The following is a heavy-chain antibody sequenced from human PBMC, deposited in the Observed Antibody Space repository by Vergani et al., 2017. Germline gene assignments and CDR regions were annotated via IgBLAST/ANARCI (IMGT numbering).Heavy chain of an antibody. CDR2: VSVSGST. V-gene: IGHV4-4*07. Sequence: QVQLLESGPGLVNPSETLSLTCSVSGGSITNYYWSWIRQAAGKGLEWIGRVSVSGSTDSNASLRSRVTMSIDTSTNQFSLKLTSVTAADTAVYYCATIGYRRWGYYFDYWGQGILVTVSS. CDR1: GGSITNYY. CDR3: ATIGYRRWGYYFDY. D-gene: IGHD2-2*02. J-gene: IGHJ4*02.